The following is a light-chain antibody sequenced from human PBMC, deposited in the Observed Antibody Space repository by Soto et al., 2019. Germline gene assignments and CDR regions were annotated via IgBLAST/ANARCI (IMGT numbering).Light chain of an antibody. J-gene: IGKJ2*01. Sequence: EIVLTQSPGTLSLSPGERATLSCRASQSVPRSYLAWYQQSPGQAPKLLIYGASSRATGIPDRFSGSGSGTDFTLTISRLEPEDFAVYYCQQFGSSFGQGTKLEIK. CDR3: QQFGSS. CDR2: GAS. V-gene: IGKV3-20*01. CDR1: QSVPRSY.